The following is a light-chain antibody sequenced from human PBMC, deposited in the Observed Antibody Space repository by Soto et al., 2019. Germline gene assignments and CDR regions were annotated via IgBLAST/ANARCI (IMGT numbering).Light chain of an antibody. CDR1: QSVRSDY. CDR3: QQYGNSPLT. CDR2: GVS. V-gene: IGKV3-20*01. J-gene: IGKJ4*01. Sequence: EIVLTQSPGTLSLSPGERATLSCRASQSVRSDYLAWYQQKPGQAPRVIIFGVSTRATGIPDRFSGSGSGTDFTLTISRLEPEDFALYYCQQYGNSPLTFGGGTKVDIK.